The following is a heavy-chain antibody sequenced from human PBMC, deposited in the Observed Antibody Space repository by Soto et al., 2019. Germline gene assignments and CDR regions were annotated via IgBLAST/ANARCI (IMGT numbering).Heavy chain of an antibody. D-gene: IGHD6-19*01. CDR2: IIPIFGTA. CDR1: GGTFSTNA. Sequence: ASVKVSCKASGGTFSTNAFNWVRQAPGHGLQCMGGIIPIFGTANYAQQFQGRVTITADESTSTVYMELRSLRSEDTAVYYCATSGEGSSGWSNSWGQGTLVTVSS. CDR3: ATSGEGSSGWSNS. V-gene: IGHV1-69*13. J-gene: IGHJ4*02.